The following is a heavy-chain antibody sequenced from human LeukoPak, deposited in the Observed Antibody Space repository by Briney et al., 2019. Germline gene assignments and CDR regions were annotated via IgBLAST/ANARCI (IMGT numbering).Heavy chain of an antibody. V-gene: IGHV4-39*01. CDR3: ASTPTGGAAAVYFDY. CDR1: GGSMSSSSYY. Sequence: PSETLSLTCTVSGGSMSSSSYYWGWIRQPPGKGLEWIGSIYYSGSTYYNPSLKSRVTISANTSKNQFSLKLSSVTAADTAVYYCASTPTGGAAAVYFDYWGQGTLVTVSS. J-gene: IGHJ4*02. CDR2: IYYSGST. D-gene: IGHD6-13*01.